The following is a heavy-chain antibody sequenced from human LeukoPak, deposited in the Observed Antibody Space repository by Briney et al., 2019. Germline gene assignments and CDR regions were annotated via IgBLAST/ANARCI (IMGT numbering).Heavy chain of an antibody. Sequence: GGSLRLSCAASGFNFNDYAMHWVRQAPGKGLEWVSGISWNSGTVAYADSVKGRFTISRDNSKKSLYLQMNSLRAEDMALYYCAKASADWYFDLWGRGTLVTVSS. CDR1: GFNFNDYA. J-gene: IGHJ2*01. CDR3: AKASADWYFDL. D-gene: IGHD2-2*01. CDR2: ISWNSGTV. V-gene: IGHV3-9*03.